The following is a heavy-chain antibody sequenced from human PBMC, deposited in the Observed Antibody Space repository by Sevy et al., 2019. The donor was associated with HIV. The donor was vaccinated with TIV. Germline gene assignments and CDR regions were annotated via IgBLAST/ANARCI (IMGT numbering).Heavy chain of an antibody. CDR3: TTMEYYHNIIGYSSGDY. CDR2: FDPEDGET. Sequence: ASVKVSCKVSGYTLTELSMHWVRQAPGKGLEWMGGFDPEDGETLYAQKFQGRVTMTEDTSTDTAYMERRSLRSEDTAVYYCTTMEYYHNIIGYSSGDYWGQGTLVTVSS. CDR1: GYTLTELS. J-gene: IGHJ4*02. D-gene: IGHD3-22*01. V-gene: IGHV1-24*01.